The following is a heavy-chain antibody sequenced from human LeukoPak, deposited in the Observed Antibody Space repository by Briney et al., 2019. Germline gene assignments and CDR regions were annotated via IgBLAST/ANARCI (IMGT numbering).Heavy chain of an antibody. CDR3: ARVTAMAANNWFDP. Sequence: PSETLSLTCTVSGGSISSYYWSWIRQPPGKGLEWIGEINHSGSTNYNPSLKSRVTISVDTSKNQFSLKLSSVTAADTAVYYCARVTAMAANNWFDPWGQGTLVTVSS. CDR1: GGSISSYY. D-gene: IGHD5-18*01. CDR2: INHSGST. V-gene: IGHV4-34*01. J-gene: IGHJ5*02.